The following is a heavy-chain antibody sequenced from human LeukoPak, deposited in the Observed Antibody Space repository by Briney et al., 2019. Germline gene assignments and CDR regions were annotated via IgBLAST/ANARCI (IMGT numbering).Heavy chain of an antibody. CDR1: GFTFSDYY. V-gene: IGHV3-7*01. Sequence: HPGGSLRLSCAASGFTFSDYYMSWVRQAPGKGLEWVANIKEDGSERHYVDSVKGRFTISRDNAENSLYLQMNSLRAEDTAVYYCARMGTMGAASYNSYYYYMDVWGKGTTVTVSS. J-gene: IGHJ6*03. D-gene: IGHD2-15*01. CDR3: ARMGTMGAASYNSYYYYMDV. CDR2: IKEDGSER.